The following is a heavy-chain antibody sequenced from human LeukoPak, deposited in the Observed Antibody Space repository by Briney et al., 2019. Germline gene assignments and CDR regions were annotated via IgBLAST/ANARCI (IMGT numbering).Heavy chain of an antibody. CDR2: ISSSSSYI. J-gene: IGHJ4*02. Sequence: GGSLRLSCAASGFTFSSYSMNWVRQAPGKGLEWVSSISSSSSYIYYADSVKGRFTVSRDNAKNSLYLQMNSLRAEDTAVYYCARGAIAARLFDYWGQGTLVTVSS. CDR3: ARGAIAARLFDY. V-gene: IGHV3-21*01. D-gene: IGHD6-6*01. CDR1: GFTFSSYS.